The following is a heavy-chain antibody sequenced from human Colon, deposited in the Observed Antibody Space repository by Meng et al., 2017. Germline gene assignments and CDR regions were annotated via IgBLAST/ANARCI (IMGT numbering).Heavy chain of an antibody. V-gene: IGHV3-21*01. D-gene: IGHD4-17*01. CDR1: GFIFSSYT. J-gene: IGHJ4*02. CDR3: ARGYGDFIDF. Sequence: EVQLVESGGCLVKPWGSLRLSCGASGFIFSSYTMKWVRQAPGKGLEWLSSISSSSSDIYYADSVKGRFTVSRDNAKNSLFLEMSSLSPEDTAMYYCARGYGDFIDFWGQGTLVTVSS. CDR2: ISSSSSDI.